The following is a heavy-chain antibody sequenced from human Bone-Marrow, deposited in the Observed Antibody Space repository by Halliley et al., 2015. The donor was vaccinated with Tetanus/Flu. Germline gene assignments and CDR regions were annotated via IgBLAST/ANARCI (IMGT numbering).Heavy chain of an antibody. D-gene: IGHD6-19*01. CDR1: GFTFDTYY. CDR2: IFPSDSQT. J-gene: IGHJ4*02. CDR3: TRQGSHFSSGYYDY. V-gene: IGHV5-51*03. Sequence: EVQLVQSGAEVKKPGESLTISCKGSGFTFDTYYVGWVRQMPGKGLEWVAIIFPSDSQTEYNPSFQGLVTISADKSINTAYLQWNSLQASDTAMYYCTRQGSHFSSGYYDYWGQGTRVTVSS.